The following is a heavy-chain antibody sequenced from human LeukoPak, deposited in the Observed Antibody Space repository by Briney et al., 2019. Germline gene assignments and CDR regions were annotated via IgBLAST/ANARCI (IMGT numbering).Heavy chain of an antibody. CDR2: LSYTGKT. CDR3: SEGYFEPFAH. CDR1: GASVSSSH. D-gene: IGHD2/OR15-2a*01. J-gene: IGHJ4*02. V-gene: IGHV4-59*02. Sequence: PSEPLSLTCVVSGASVSSSHWNWIRQLPGKRLEWIDCLSYTGKTDYNPSLTSRVAISLGTSKNQVSLKLRSVTAADTAVYYCSEGYFEPFAHWGQGILVTVSS.